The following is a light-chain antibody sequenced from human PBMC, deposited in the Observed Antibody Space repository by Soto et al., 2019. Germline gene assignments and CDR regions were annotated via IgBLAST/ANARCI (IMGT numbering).Light chain of an antibody. V-gene: IGLV2-23*01. CDR3: CSYAGSSTYVV. J-gene: IGLJ2*01. CDR2: EGS. CDR1: SSDVGSYNL. Sequence: QLVLTQPASVSGSPGQSITISCTGTSSDVGSYNLVSWYQQHPGKAPKLMIYEGSKRPSGVSNRFSGSKSGNTASLTISGLQAEDEGDYYCCSYAGSSTYVVFGGGTKLTVL.